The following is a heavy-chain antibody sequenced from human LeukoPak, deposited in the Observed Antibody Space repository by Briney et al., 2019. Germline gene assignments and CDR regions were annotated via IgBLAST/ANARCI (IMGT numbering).Heavy chain of an antibody. V-gene: IGHV3-21*06. Sequence: GGSLRPSCAASGFTFSSYAMHWVRQAPGKGLEWVSSISSRSRDVYYADSVKGRFTISRDNTKSSLFLQMDSLRAEDTAVYYCASTIVTTVYPPGWYFDLWGRGTQVTVSS. CDR2: ISSRSRDV. CDR3: ASTIVTTVYPPGWYFDL. CDR1: GFTFSSYA. J-gene: IGHJ2*01. D-gene: IGHD4-17*01.